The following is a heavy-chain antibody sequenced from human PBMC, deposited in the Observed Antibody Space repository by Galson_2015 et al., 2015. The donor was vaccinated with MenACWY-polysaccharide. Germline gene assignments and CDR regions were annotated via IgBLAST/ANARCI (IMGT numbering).Heavy chain of an antibody. V-gene: IGHV1-8*01. CDR1: GYTFTSYD. Sequence: SVKVSCKASGYTFTSYDINWVRQATGQGLEWMGWMNPNSGNTGYAQKFQGRVTMTRNTSISTAYMELSSLRSEDTAVYYCARTPLSWEGLAFDIWGQGTMVTVSS. CDR2: MNPNSGNT. D-gene: IGHD1-26*01. J-gene: IGHJ3*02. CDR3: ARTPLSWEGLAFDI.